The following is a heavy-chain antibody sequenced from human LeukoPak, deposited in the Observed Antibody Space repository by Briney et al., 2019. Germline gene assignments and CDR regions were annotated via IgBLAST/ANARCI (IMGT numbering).Heavy chain of an antibody. CDR3: ARVQGERRDY. Sequence: GGSLRLSCAASGFTFRTYTMNWVRQAPGKGLEWASSIGGSSSFVFYADSVKGRFTISRDNAKNSLYLQMNSLRVEDTAMYYCARVQGERRDYWGQGTLVTVSS. V-gene: IGHV3-21*01. CDR1: GFTFRTYT. CDR2: IGGSSSFV. D-gene: IGHD3-16*01. J-gene: IGHJ4*02.